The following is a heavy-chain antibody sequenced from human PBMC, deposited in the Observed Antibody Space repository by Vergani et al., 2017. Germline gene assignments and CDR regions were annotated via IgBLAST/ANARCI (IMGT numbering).Heavy chain of an antibody. CDR2: IKQDGSEK. D-gene: IGHD3-10*01. J-gene: IGHJ4*02. CDR1: GFIFSNYW. V-gene: IGHV3-7*03. Sequence: EVQLAESGGNLVQRGGSLRLSCAAPGFIFSNYWMSWVRQAPGKWLEWVANIKQDGSEKNYVDSVKGRFTISRDNSKNTLYLQMNSLRAEDTAVYYCAKDPPVYEGFGELARDLEAILFDYWGQGTLVTVSS. CDR3: AKDPPVYEGFGELARDLEAILFDY.